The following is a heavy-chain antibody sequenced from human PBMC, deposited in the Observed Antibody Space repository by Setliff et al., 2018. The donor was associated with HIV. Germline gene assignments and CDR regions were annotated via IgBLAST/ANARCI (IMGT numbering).Heavy chain of an antibody. Sequence: ASVKVSCKSSGYTFSNFGVSWVRQAPGQGLEWLGYINGYSGKTHFSPRLQGRVSMTRDTAISTAYMELSRLRSDDSAVYYCARKEVIGPRRLYYYLDLWGRGTLVTVSS. CDR1: GYTFSNFG. CDR2: INGYSGKT. V-gene: IGHV1-18*01. J-gene: IGHJ2*01. CDR3: ARKEVIGPRRLYYYLDL. D-gene: IGHD6-6*01.